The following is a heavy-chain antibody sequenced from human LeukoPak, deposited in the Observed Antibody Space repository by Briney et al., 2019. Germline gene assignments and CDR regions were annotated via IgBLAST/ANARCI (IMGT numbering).Heavy chain of an antibody. D-gene: IGHD3-22*01. V-gene: IGHV4-34*01. J-gene: IGHJ5*02. Sequence: GSLRLSCAASGFTVSSNYMSWVRQAPGKGLEWIGEINHSGSTNYNPSLKSRVTISVDTSKNQFSLKLSSVTAADTAVYYCARLVYDSPWGQGTLVTVSS. CDR2: INHSGST. CDR3: ARLVYDSP. CDR1: GFTVSSNY.